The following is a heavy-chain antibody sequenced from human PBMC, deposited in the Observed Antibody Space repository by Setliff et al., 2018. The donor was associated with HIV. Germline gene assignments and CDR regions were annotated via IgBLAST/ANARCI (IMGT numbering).Heavy chain of an antibody. J-gene: IGHJ6*03. CDR3: AGAEGYYDSSVNPGRYYNYYMDV. CDR1: GGSISSGGYF. V-gene: IGHV4-31*03. CDR2: IVYSGST. Sequence: PSETLSLTCTVSGGSISSGGYFWSWIRQLPGKGLEWIGYIVYSGSTYYNPSLKSRVTISVDQTKNQFSLKVSSVTAADTAVYHGAGAEGYYDSSVNPGRYYNYYMDVWGKGTTVTVSS. D-gene: IGHD3-22*01.